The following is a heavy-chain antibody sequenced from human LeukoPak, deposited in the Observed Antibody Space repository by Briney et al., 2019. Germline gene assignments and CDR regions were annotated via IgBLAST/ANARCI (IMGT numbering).Heavy chain of an antibody. CDR1: GGSISSGDYY. V-gene: IGHV4-30-4*01. CDR2: IYYSGST. CDR3: ARAPYYYDSSGYYYWFDP. D-gene: IGHD3-22*01. Sequence: SEALSLTCTVSGGSISSGDYYWSWIRQPPGKGLEWIGYIYYSGSTYYNPSLKSRVTISVDTSKNQFSLKLSSVTAADTAVYYCARAPYYYDSSGYYYWFDPWGQGTLVTVSP. J-gene: IGHJ5*02.